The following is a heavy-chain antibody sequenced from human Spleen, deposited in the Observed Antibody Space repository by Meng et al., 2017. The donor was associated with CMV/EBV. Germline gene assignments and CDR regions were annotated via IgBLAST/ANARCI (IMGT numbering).Heavy chain of an antibody. V-gene: IGHV3-23*01. CDR2: KSGGGGSR. D-gene: IGHD3-22*01. J-gene: IGHJ4*02. Sequence: FNCSRYCTGWVGQAPRKGSEWVAGKSGGGGSRYYADSGKGRFTSSREDSKNTLYLHMNSRRAEDTAVYYCAKVRNYYDSSGKGYYFDYWGQGTLVTVSS. CDR1: FNCSRYC. CDR3: AKVRNYYDSSGKGYYFDY.